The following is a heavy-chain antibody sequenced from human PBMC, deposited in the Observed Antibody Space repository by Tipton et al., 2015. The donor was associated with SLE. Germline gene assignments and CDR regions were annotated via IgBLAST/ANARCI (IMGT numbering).Heavy chain of an antibody. J-gene: IGHJ6*03. CDR2: IWYDGSNK. CDR1: GGSISSYY. V-gene: IGHV3-33*08. CDR3: ARKVGGRYYMDV. Sequence: SLRLSCTVSGGSISSYYWSWIRQPPGKGLEWVAVIWYDGSNKYYADSVKGRFTISRDNSKNTLYLQMNSLRAEDTAVYYCARKVGGRYYMDVWGKGTTVTVSS. D-gene: IGHD3-16*01.